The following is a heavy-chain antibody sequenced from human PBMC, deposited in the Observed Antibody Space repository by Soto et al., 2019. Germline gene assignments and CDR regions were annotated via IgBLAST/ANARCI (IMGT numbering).Heavy chain of an antibody. CDR1: GYTFTSYG. CDR3: ARDDCSSTSCYGHYYYYYGMDV. J-gene: IGHJ6*02. CDR2: ISAYNGNT. Sequence: QVQLVQSGAEVKKPGASVKVSCKASGYTFTSYGISWVRQAPGQGLEWMGWISAYNGNTNYAQKLQGRVTMTTDTSTSTAYMELRSLRSDDTAVYYCARDDCSSTSCYGHYYYYYGMDVWGQGTTVTVSS. D-gene: IGHD2-2*01. V-gene: IGHV1-18*01.